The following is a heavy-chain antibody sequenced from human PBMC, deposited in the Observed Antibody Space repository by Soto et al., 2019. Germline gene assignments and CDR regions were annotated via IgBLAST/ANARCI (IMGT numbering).Heavy chain of an antibody. J-gene: IGHJ4*02. V-gene: IGHV3-11*01. CDR2: ISSGSSTI. CDR3: ATSSGALAASFPYYFDY. CDR1: GFRFNDYY. Sequence: GGSLRLSCAAAGFRFNDYYMTWIRQAPGKGLEWVPYISSGSSTIYYAHSVKGRFTISRDNAKNSLYLQMNSLRAEDTAAYYCATSSGALAASFPYYFDYWGQGTLVTVSS. D-gene: IGHD6-25*01.